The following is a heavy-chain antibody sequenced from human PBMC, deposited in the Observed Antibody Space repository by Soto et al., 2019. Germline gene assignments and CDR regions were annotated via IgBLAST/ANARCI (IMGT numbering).Heavy chain of an antibody. CDR2: IYSGGST. D-gene: IGHD3-10*01. V-gene: IGHV3-66*04. CDR3: ARQARDYYGSRTVHYYYYYYMDV. J-gene: IGHJ6*03. CDR1: GFTVSSNY. Sequence: GGSLRLSCAASGFTVSSNYMSWVRQAPGKGLEWVSVIYSGGSTYYADSVKGRFTISRDNSKNTLYLQMNSLRAEDTAVYYCARQARDYYGSRTVHYYYYYYMDVWGKGTTVTVSS.